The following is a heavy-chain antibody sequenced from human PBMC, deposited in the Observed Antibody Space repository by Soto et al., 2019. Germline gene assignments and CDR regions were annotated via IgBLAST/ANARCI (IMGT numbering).Heavy chain of an antibody. CDR1: GGSISSYY. J-gene: IGHJ6*02. CDR2: IYYSGST. V-gene: IGHV4-59*01. CDR3: ARAIITGSKVYYYYYGMDV. Sequence: SETLFLTCTVSGGSISSYYWSWIRQPPGKGLEWIGYIYYSGSTNYNPSLKSRVTISVDTSKNQFSLKLSSVTAADTAVYYCARAIITGSKVYYYYYGMDVWGQGTTVTVSS. D-gene: IGHD3-9*01.